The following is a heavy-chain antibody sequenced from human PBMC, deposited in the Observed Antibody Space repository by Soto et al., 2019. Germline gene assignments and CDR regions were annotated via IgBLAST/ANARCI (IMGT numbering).Heavy chain of an antibody. D-gene: IGHD1-1*01. CDR1: GGSISSGDYY. CDR2: IHFTGNT. V-gene: IGHV4-61*08. Sequence: PSETLSLTCTVSGGSISSGDYYWILIRQPPGQGLEWIAYIHFTGNTTYNPSLKSRVTISLDTSKNQFSLKLNSVTAADTAVYYCARHMDTTGNEAFDSWGQGALVTVSS. J-gene: IGHJ4*02. CDR3: ARHMDTTGNEAFDS.